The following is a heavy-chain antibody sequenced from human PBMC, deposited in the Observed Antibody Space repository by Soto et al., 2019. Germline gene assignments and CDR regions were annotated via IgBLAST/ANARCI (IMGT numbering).Heavy chain of an antibody. Sequence: EVQLVESGGGLVQPGGSLRLYCAASGFTFSSYAMHWVRQAPGKGLEYVSVISGNGGSTYYAKSVKGRFTISRDNSKNTLYLQMGSLRAEDMAVYYSARRGYGSYFDYWGQGTLVTVSS. J-gene: IGHJ4*02. V-gene: IGHV3-64*01. D-gene: IGHD3-10*01. CDR2: ISGNGGST. CDR1: GFTFSSYA. CDR3: ARRGYGSYFDY.